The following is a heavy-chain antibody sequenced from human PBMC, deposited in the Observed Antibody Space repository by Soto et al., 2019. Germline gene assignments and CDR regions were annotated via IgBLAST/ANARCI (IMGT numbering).Heavy chain of an antibody. Sequence: PSETLSLICTVSGGSISSSSYYWGWIRQPPGKGLEWIGSIYYSGSTYYNPSLKSRVTISVDTSKNQFSLKLSSVTAAETAVYYCARLSAVAVTGYYYYGMDVWGQGTTVTVSS. CDR2: IYYSGST. CDR3: ARLSAVAVTGYYYYGMDV. CDR1: GGSISSSSYY. J-gene: IGHJ6*02. D-gene: IGHD6-19*01. V-gene: IGHV4-39*01.